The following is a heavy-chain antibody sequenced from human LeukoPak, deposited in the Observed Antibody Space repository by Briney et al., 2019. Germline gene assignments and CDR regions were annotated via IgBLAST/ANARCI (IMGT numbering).Heavy chain of an antibody. Sequence: GASVKVSCKASGYTFTGYYMHWVRQAPGQGLEWMGWINPNSGGTNYAQKFQGRVTMTRDTSISTAYMELSRLRSDDTAVYYCARAAGIAARPNPHTGYWGQGTLVTVSS. D-gene: IGHD6-6*01. CDR3: ARAAGIAARPNPHTGY. J-gene: IGHJ4*02. CDR1: GYTFTGYY. CDR2: INPNSGGT. V-gene: IGHV1-2*02.